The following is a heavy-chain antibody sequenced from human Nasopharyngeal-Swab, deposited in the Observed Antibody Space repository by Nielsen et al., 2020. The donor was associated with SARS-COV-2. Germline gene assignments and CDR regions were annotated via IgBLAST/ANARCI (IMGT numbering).Heavy chain of an antibody. CDR2: ISYDGSNK. V-gene: IGHV3-30-3*02. D-gene: IGHD6-19*01. Sequence: WIRQPPGKGLEWVAVISYDGSNKYYADSVKGRFTISRDNSKNTLYLQMSSLRAEDTAVYYCVKWVVAVAGTEIWGQGTLVTVSS. J-gene: IGHJ4*02. CDR3: VKWVVAVAGTEI.